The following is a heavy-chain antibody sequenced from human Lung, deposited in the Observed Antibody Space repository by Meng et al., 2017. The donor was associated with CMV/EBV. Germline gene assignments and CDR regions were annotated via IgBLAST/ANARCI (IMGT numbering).Heavy chain of an antibody. V-gene: IGHV4-39*07. Sequence: SXTXSLXCTVSGGSISSSSYYWGWIRQPPGKGLEWIGSIYYSGSTYYNPSLKSRVTISVDTSKNQFSLKLSSVTAADTAVYYCASESPEYQWLEDYYYGIDFXGQGXTVTVSS. CDR3: ASESPEYQWLEDYYYGIDF. D-gene: IGHD6-19*01. J-gene: IGHJ6*02. CDR1: GGSISSSSYY. CDR2: IYYSGST.